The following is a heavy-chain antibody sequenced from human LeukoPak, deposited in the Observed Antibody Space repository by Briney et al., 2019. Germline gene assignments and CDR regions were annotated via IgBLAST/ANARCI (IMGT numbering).Heavy chain of an antibody. CDR3: AKEQYYYGSSGYYPLFDY. V-gene: IGHV3-33*06. J-gene: IGHJ4*02. CDR2: IWYDGSNK. CDR1: RFTFSSYG. Sequence: GGSLRLSCAASRFTFSSYGMHWVRQAPGKGLEWVSVIWYDGSNKYYADSVKGRFTISRDNSKNTLYLQMNSLRAEDTAVYYCAKEQYYYGSSGYYPLFDYWGQGTLVSVSS. D-gene: IGHD3-22*01.